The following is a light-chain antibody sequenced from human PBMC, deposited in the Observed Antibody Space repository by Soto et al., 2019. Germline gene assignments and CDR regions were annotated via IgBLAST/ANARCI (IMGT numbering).Light chain of an antibody. CDR3: QQYDSSPWT. J-gene: IGKJ1*01. Sequence: EIVLTQSPGTLSLSPGERATLSCRASQSVSSSFLAWYQQKPGQAPRLLIYGASGRATGSPDRFSGSGSGTDFTLTISRLEPEDFAVYYCQQYDSSPWTFGQGTKVEIK. CDR1: QSVSSSF. CDR2: GAS. V-gene: IGKV3-20*01.